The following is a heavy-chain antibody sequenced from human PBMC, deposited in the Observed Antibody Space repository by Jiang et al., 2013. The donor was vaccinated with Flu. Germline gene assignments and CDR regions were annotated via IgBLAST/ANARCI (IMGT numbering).Heavy chain of an antibody. D-gene: IGHD1-20*01. CDR3: ARDHNWCHDY. CDR1: GYTFTNFA. J-gene: IGHJ4*02. Sequence: SVKVSCEASGYTFTNFAIHWVRQAPGQRLEWMGWIHAGTGNTRYSRNFQGRVTVSRDTSANTAYMELSSLTSEDTAVYYCARDHNWCHDYWGQGTLVTVSS. V-gene: IGHV1-3*01. CDR2: IHAGTGNT.